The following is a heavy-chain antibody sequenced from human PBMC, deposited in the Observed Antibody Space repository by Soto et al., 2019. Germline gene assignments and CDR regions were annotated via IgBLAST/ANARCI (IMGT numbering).Heavy chain of an antibody. CDR3: ARDPPPPDY. CDR2: ISAYNGNT. J-gene: IGHJ4*02. CDR1: GYNFASYD. Sequence: QVQLVQSGAEVKKPRASVKVSFKTSGYNFASYDISWMRQAPGQGLEWMGWISAYNGNTNYAQKLQGRVTMTTDTSTSTANMELRSLRSDDTAVYYCARDPPPPDYWGQGTLVTVSS. V-gene: IGHV1-18*01.